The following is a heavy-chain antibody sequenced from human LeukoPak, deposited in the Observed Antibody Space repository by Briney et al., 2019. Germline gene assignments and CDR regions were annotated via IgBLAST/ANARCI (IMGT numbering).Heavy chain of an antibody. Sequence: SETLSLTCTVSGGSISSYYWSRIRQPPGKGLEWIGYIYYSGSTNYNPSLKSRVTISVDTSKNQFSLKLSSVTAADTAVYYCARPSYSSGSVWGQGTLVTVSS. CDR2: IYYSGST. V-gene: IGHV4-59*08. CDR1: GGSISSYY. CDR3: ARPSYSSGSV. J-gene: IGHJ4*02. D-gene: IGHD6-19*01.